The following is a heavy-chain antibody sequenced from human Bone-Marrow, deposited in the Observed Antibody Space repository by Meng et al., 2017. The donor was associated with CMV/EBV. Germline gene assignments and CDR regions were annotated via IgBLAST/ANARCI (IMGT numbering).Heavy chain of an antibody. CDR3: AGYIPGPDAFDI. V-gene: IGHV4-59*01. D-gene: IGHD3-16*02. CDR1: GGSISSYY. J-gene: IGHJ3*02. Sequence: SETLSLTCTVSGGSISSYYWSWIRQPPGKGLEWIGYIYYSGSTNYNPSLKSRVTISVDTSKNQFSLKLSSVTAADKAVYYCAGYIPGPDAFDIWGQGTMVTVSS. CDR2: IYYSGST.